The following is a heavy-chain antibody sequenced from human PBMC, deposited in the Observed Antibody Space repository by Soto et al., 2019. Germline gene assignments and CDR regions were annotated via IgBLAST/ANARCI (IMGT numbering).Heavy chain of an antibody. CDR2: IYSGGST. Sequence: GGSLRLSCAASGFTVSSNYMSWVRQAPGKGLEWVSVIYSGGSTYYPDSVKGRFTISRDNSKNTLYLQMNSLRAEDTAVYYCATLYLGDYVGERGYFDYWGQGTLVTVSS. CDR1: GFTVSSNY. V-gene: IGHV3-66*04. D-gene: IGHD4-17*01. J-gene: IGHJ4*02. CDR3: ATLYLGDYVGERGYFDY.